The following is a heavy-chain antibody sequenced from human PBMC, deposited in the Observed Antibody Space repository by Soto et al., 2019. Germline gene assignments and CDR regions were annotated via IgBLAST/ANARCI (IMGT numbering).Heavy chain of an antibody. J-gene: IGHJ3*02. CDR3: ARARQPGGGGAFDI. CDR1: GFTFSSYG. CDR2: IWYDGSNK. V-gene: IGHV3-33*01. Sequence: GGSLRLSCAASGFTFSSYGMHWVRQAPGKGLEWVAVIWYDGSNKYYADSVKGRFTISRDNSKNTLYLQMNSLRAEDTAVYYCARARQPGGGGAFDIWGQGTMVTVSS. D-gene: IGHD3-16*01.